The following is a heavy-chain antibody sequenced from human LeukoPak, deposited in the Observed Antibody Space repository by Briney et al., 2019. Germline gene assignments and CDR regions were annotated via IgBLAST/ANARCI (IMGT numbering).Heavy chain of an antibody. CDR2: IYPGDSDT. CDR3: ARHETGPYFDY. V-gene: IGHV5-51*01. Sequence: GESLKISCKGSGYSFTTYWIGWVRQMPGKGLECMGIIYPGDSDTRYSPSFQGQVTISADKSISTAYLQWSSLKASDTAIYYCARHETGPYFDYWGQGTLVTVSS. D-gene: IGHD1-1*01. CDR1: GYSFTTYW. J-gene: IGHJ4*02.